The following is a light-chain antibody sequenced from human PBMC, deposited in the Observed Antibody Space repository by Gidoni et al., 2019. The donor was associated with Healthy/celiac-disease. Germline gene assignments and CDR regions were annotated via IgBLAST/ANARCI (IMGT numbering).Light chain of an antibody. CDR3: QQYGSSPFT. J-gene: IGKJ3*01. V-gene: IGKV3-20*01. Sequence: EIVFTQSPGTLSLSPGERATLSCRPSQSVSSSDLAWYQQKPGQAPRLLIYGASSRATGIPDRFSGSGSGTDFTLTISRLEPEDFAVYYCQQYGSSPFTFGPGTKVDIK. CDR1: QSVSSSD. CDR2: GAS.